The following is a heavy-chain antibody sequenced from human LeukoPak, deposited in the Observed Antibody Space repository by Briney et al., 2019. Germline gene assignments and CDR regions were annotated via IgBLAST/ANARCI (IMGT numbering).Heavy chain of an antibody. CDR1: GGTFSSYA. Sequence: ASVKVSCKASGGTFSSYAISWVRQAPGQGLEWMGGIIPIFGTANYAQKFQGRVTMTRDTSTSTVYMELSSLRSEDTAVYYCTRRHYYDSSGYYYEDDYWGQGTLVTVSS. CDR2: IIPIFGTA. J-gene: IGHJ4*02. CDR3: TRRHYYDSSGYYYEDDY. V-gene: IGHV1-69*05. D-gene: IGHD3-22*01.